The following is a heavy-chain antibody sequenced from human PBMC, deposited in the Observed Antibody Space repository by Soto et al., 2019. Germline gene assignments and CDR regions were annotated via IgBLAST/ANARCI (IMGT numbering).Heavy chain of an antibody. CDR3: ANFIGPPYCFDS. J-gene: IGHJ4*02. CDR1: GGSISSGDYY. Sequence: QVQLQESGPGLVKPSQTLSLTCTVSGGSISSGDYYWSWIRQHPGKGREWIGYVYYSGSTFYNPSLKCRITIPLVTSKNLSSMRLSSVTAADTALYFCANFIGPPYCFDSWGQGTLVTVSS. V-gene: IGHV4-31*03. CDR2: VYYSGST. D-gene: IGHD2-15*01.